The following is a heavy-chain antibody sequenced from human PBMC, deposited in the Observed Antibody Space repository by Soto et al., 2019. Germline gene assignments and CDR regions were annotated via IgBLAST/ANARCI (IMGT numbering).Heavy chain of an antibody. V-gene: IGHV3-49*02. Sequence: PGGSLRLSCATSGFTFTYFSISWVRQAPGRGLEWVGFIRSKDYGGTTEYAASVKGRFAISRDDSTGIAYLQMNSLKNEDTAVYYCTREIPYFDSWGQGTLVTV. J-gene: IGHJ4*02. CDR3: TREIPYFDS. CDR2: IRSKDYGGTT. CDR1: GFTFTYFS.